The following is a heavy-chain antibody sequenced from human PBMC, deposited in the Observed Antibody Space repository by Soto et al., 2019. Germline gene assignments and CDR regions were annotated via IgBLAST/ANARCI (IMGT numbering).Heavy chain of an antibody. CDR2: MSSDSYHI. J-gene: IGHJ6*02. Sequence: EVQLVESGGGLVKPGGSLRLSCAASGFSFSSYSTNWVRQAPGKGLEWVSSMSSDSYHIYYADSVQGRVTISRDNAKNSLYLQLNSLRVEDTAVYYCTRGGTTVGGMDVWGQGTTVTVSS. CDR3: TRGGTTVGGMDV. D-gene: IGHD1-1*01. V-gene: IGHV3-21*01. CDR1: GFSFSSYS.